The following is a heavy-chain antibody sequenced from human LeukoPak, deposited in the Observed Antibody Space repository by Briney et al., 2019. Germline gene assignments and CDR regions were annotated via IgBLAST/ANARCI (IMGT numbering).Heavy chain of an antibody. V-gene: IGHV4-31*03. CDR3: ARGHTIFGVVINSFDY. CDR1: GGSISSGGSY. J-gene: IGHJ4*02. CDR2: IYYSGST. Sequence: SETLSLTCTVSGGSISSGGSYWSWIRQHPGKGLEWIGYIYYSGSTYYNPSLKSRVTILVDTSKNQFSLKLSSVTAADTAVYYCARGHTIFGVVINSFDYWGQGTLVTVSS. D-gene: IGHD3-3*01.